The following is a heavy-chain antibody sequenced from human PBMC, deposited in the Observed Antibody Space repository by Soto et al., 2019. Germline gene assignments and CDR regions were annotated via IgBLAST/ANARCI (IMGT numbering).Heavy chain of an antibody. D-gene: IGHD2-2*01. Sequence: ASVKVSCKASGYTFTSYGISWVRQAPGQGLEWMGWISAYNGNTNYAQKLQGRVTMTTDTSTSTAYMELRSLRSDDTAVYYCARDGFWEDIVVVPAARYYYYGMDVWGQGTTVTVSS. V-gene: IGHV1-18*01. CDR3: ARDGFWEDIVVVPAARYYYYGMDV. CDR2: ISAYNGNT. J-gene: IGHJ6*02. CDR1: GYTFTSYG.